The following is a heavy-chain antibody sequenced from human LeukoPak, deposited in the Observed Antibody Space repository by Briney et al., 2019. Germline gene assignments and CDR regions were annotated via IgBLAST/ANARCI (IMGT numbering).Heavy chain of an antibody. CDR3: ARPAPTKRNVFDI. Sequence: GESLKISCQASGYTFTNDWIGWVRQMPGKGLEWMGVIYPGDSDTRYSPSFQGQVTISTDNSISTAYLQWSSPKASDTAIYYCARPAPTKRNVFDIWGQGTMVTVSS. V-gene: IGHV5-51*01. CDR1: GYTFTNDW. CDR2: IYPGDSDT. J-gene: IGHJ3*02.